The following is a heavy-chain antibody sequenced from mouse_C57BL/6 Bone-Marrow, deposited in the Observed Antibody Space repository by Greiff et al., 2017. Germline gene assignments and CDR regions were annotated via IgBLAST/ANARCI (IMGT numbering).Heavy chain of an antibody. J-gene: IGHJ4*01. CDR3: ARDDGYYGGAMDY. CDR1: GYTFTSYW. V-gene: IGHV1-55*01. Sequence: VQLQQPGAELVKPGASVKMSCKASGYTFTSYWIHWVKQRPGQGLEWIGDIYPVSGSTNYNEKFKSKATLTVDTSYSTAYMELSSLTSEDSAVXDCARDDGYYGGAMDYWGQGTSVTVSS. CDR2: IYPVSGST. D-gene: IGHD2-3*01.